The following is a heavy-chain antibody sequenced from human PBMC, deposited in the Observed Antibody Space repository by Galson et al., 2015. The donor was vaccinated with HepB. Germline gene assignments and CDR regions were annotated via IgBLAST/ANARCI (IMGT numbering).Heavy chain of an antibody. CDR3: ASSSGGYQYYFDY. J-gene: IGHJ4*02. CDR2: IWYDGSNK. Sequence: SLRLSCAASGFTFSSYGMHWVRQAPGKGLEWVAVIWYDGSNKYYADSVKGRFTISRDNSKNTLYLQMNSLRAEDTAVYYCASSSGGYQYYFDYWGQGTLVTVSS. D-gene: IGHD1-26*01. V-gene: IGHV3-33*08. CDR1: GFTFSSYG.